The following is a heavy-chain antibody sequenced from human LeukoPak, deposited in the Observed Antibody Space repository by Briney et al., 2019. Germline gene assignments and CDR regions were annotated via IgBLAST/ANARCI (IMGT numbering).Heavy chain of an antibody. V-gene: IGHV1-8*03. D-gene: IGHD6-13*01. J-gene: IGHJ6*03. CDR3: ARAYSSSWYYYYYYYMDV. CDR2: INPNSGNT. CDR1: GYTFNGHY. Sequence: ASVKVSCKASGYTFNGHYMHWVRQAPGQGLEWMGWINPNSGNTGYAQKFQGRVTITRNTSISTAYMELSGLRSEDTAVYYCARAYSSSWYYYYYYYMDVWGKGTTVTVSS.